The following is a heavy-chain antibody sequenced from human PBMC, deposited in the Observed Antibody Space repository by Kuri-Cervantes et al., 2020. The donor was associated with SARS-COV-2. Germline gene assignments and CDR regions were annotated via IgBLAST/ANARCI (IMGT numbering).Heavy chain of an antibody. CDR3: ARVFTASFDF. CDR1: GDSVNSINYY. V-gene: IGHV4-61*01. CDR2: IYYNGDT. Sequence: GSLRLSCTVTGDSVNSINYYWTWIRQPPGKGLEWIGYIYYNGDTNYNPSLKSRVTISLDTSTNQFSLKLSSVTAADTAVYYCARVFTASFDFWGQGTLVTVSS. J-gene: IGHJ4*02.